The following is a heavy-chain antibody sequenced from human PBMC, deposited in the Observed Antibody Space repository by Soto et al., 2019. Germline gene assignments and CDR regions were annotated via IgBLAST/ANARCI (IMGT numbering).Heavy chain of an antibody. CDR1: GYTFTRYD. J-gene: IGHJ5*02. V-gene: IGHV1-8*01. D-gene: IGHD6-13*01. CDR2: MNPNSGNT. CDR3: ARGVKAAAGPWYNWFDP. Sequence: VASVKVSFKASGYTFTRYDINWLRQATGQGLEWMGWMNPNSGNTGYAQKFQGRVTMTRNTSISTAYMELSSLRSEDTAVYYCARGVKAAAGPWYNWFDPWGQGTLVTVSS.